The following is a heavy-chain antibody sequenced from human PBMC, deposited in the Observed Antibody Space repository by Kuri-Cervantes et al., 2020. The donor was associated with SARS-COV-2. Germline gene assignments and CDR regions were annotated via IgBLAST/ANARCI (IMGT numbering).Heavy chain of an antibody. CDR2: IYTSGNT. V-gene: IGHV4-4*07. CDR3: AGDYHYGSAIPSGWFDP. CDR1: GGSMNNYF. Sequence: SETLSLTCTVSGGSMNNYFWNWIRQPAGKGLEWIGRIYTSGNTNHNPSLKSRVTISIDAPKNQVSLTLRSVTAADTAVYYCAGDYHYGSAIPSGWFDPWGQGTLVTVSS. J-gene: IGHJ5*02. D-gene: IGHD3-10*01.